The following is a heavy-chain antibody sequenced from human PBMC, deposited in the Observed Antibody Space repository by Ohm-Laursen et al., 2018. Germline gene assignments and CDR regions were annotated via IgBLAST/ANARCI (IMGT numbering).Heavy chain of an antibody. Sequence: SVKVSCNASGGTFSSYAISWVRQAPGQGLEWMGRIIPILGIANYAQKFQGRVTITADKSTSTAYMELSSLRSEDTAVYYCARAAFDSGSYYVSTDYWGQGTLVTVSS. D-gene: IGHD1-26*01. CDR1: GGTFSSYA. CDR2: IIPILGIA. CDR3: ARAAFDSGSYYVSTDY. V-gene: IGHV1-69*04. J-gene: IGHJ4*02.